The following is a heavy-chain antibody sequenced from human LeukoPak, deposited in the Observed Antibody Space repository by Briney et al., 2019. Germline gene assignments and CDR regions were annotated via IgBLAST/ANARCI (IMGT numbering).Heavy chain of an antibody. CDR2: INEDGSIT. CDR3: GRDLGGRSGY. D-gene: IGHD1-26*01. J-gene: IGHJ4*02. CDR1: GFTFRTYW. V-gene: IGHV3-74*01. Sequence: GGSLRLSCTVSGFTFRTYWMHWVRQVPGEGLVWVSRINEDGSITNYADSVKGRFSISRDNAKNTLYLQMNSLRAEDTAVYYCGRDLGGRSGYWGQGTLVTVSS.